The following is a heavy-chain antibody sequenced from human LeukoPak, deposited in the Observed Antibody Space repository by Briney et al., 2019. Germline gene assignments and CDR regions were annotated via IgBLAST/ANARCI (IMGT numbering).Heavy chain of an antibody. CDR2: IYYSGST. J-gene: IGHJ5*02. Sequence: SETLSLTCTVSGGSISSSSYYWGWIRQPPGKGLEWIGSIYYSGSTYYNPSLKSRVTISVDTSKNQFSLKLSSVTAADTAVYYCAKDSFRFGELWAGDNWFDPWGQGTLVTVSS. V-gene: IGHV4-39*07. CDR3: AKDSFRFGELWAGDNWFDP. D-gene: IGHD3-10*01. CDR1: GGSISSSSYY.